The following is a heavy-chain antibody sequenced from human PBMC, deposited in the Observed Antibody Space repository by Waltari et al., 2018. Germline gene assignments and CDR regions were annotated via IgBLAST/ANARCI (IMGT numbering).Heavy chain of an antibody. CDR3: ASDLAGAKDH. Sequence: EVLLVESGGGLVQPGGSLRLSCAASGFTFSRYWIHWVRQVPGKGRAWVSRINEDGSTTDYADSVKGRFTISRDNAKSTIYLQMNSLRAEDTAVYYCASDLAGAKDHWGQGTLVTVSS. V-gene: IGHV3-74*01. CDR2: INEDGSTT. J-gene: IGHJ4*02. CDR1: GFTFSRYW. D-gene: IGHD1-26*01.